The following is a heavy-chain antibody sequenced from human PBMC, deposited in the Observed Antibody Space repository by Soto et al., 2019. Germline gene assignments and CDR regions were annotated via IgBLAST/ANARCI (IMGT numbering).Heavy chain of an antibody. CDR2: ISSTGSTT. J-gene: IGHJ3*02. CDR1: GFSFSDYA. V-gene: IGHV3-11*01. Sequence: GGSLRLSCAASGFSFSDYAMTWVRQVPGKGLEWVSYISSTGSTTSYADSVKGRFTISRDNAKHSLYLQMNSLRAEDTAVYYCARDGDYYDSSNYFLRDAFDIWGQGTMVTVSS. CDR3: ARDGDYYDSSNYFLRDAFDI. D-gene: IGHD3-22*01.